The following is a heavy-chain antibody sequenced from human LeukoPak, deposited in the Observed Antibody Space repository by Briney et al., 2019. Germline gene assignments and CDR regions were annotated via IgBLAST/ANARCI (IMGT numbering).Heavy chain of an antibody. J-gene: IGHJ5*02. D-gene: IGHD3-3*01. CDR2: FDPEDGET. CDR3: ATREWLSGFGPFDP. V-gene: IGHV1-24*01. CDR1: GYTLTELS. Sequence: ASVKVSCKVSGYTLTELSMHWVLQAPGKGLEWMGGFDPEDGETIYAQKFQGRVTMTEDTSTDTAYMELSSLRSEDTAVYYCATREWLSGFGPFDPWGQGTLVTVSS.